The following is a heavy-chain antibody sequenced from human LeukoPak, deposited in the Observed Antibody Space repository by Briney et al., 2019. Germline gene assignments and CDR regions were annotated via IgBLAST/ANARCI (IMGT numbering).Heavy chain of an antibody. CDR3: VKDDGWVQYAN. D-gene: IGHD5-24*01. Sequence: GGSLRLSCTVSGFTVSSNSMSWVRQAPGKGLEWVSFIYSGTIHYSDSVKGRFIISRDNSKNTVYLQMNSLSAEDAAVYYCVKDDGWVQYANWGQGTLVTVSS. CDR1: GFTVSSNS. V-gene: IGHV3-53*01. CDR2: IYSGTI. J-gene: IGHJ4*02.